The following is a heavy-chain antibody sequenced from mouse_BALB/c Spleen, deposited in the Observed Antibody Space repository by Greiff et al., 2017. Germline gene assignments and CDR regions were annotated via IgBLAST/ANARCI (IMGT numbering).Heavy chain of an antibody. Sequence: EVQLQQSGAELVKPGASVKLSCTASGFYIKDNYMYWVKQRPEQGLEWIGRFDPANGNTKYDPKFQGKATITADTSSNTAYLQLSSLTSEDTAVYYCARTTGGDAMDYWGQGTSVTVSS. CDR3: ARTTGGDAMDY. CDR1: GFYIKDNY. D-gene: IGHD1-1*01. V-gene: IGHV14-3*02. CDR2: FDPANGNT. J-gene: IGHJ4*01.